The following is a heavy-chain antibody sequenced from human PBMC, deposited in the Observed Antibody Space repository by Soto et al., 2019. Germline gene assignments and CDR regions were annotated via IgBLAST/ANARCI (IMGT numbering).Heavy chain of an antibody. CDR2: IIPIFGTA. CDR1: GGTFSSYA. V-gene: IGHV1-69*13. D-gene: IGHD3-10*01. CDR3: TKPTSLYGSGSYRFDY. Sequence: SVKVSCKASGGTFSSYAISWVRQAPGQGLEWMGGIIPIFGTANYAQKFQGRVTITADESTSTAYMELSSLRSEDTAVYYCTKPTSLYGSGSYRFDYWGQGTLVTVSS. J-gene: IGHJ4*02.